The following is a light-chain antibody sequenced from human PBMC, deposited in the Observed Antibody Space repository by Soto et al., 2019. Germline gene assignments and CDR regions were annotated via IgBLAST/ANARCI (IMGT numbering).Light chain of an antibody. CDR3: CSYAGSRV. Sequence: QSALTQPASVSGSPGQSITISCTGTSSDVGSYNLVSWYQQHPGKAPKLMIYEGSKRPSGVSNRFSGSKSGNTASLTISGAQAGDEADYYCCSYAGSRVFGGGTKVTVL. V-gene: IGLV2-23*01. J-gene: IGLJ3*02. CDR2: EGS. CDR1: SSDVGSYNL.